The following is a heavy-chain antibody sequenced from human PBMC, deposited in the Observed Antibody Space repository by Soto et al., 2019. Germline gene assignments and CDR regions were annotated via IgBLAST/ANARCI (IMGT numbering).Heavy chain of an antibody. D-gene: IGHD6-13*01. CDR1: GYTFTGYY. CDR3: ARAAYSSTITPYYYYGMDV. J-gene: IGHJ6*02. CDR2: INPNSGGT. V-gene: IGHV1-2*04. Sequence: QVQLVQSGAEVKKPGASVKVSCKASGYTFTGYYMHWVRQAPGQGLEWMGWINPNSGGTNYAQKFQGWVTMTRDTSISTAYMELSRLRSDDTAVYYCARAAYSSTITPYYYYGMDVWGQGTTVTVSS.